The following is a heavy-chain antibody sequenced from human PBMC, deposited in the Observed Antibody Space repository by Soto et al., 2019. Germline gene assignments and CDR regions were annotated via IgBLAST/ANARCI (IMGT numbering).Heavy chain of an antibody. CDR1: GGSISSYY. J-gene: IGHJ4*02. V-gene: IGHV4-59*12. Sequence: SETLSLTCTVSGGSISSYYWSWIRQPPGKGLEWIGYIYYSGSTNYNPSLKSRVTISVDTSKNQFSLKLSSVTAADTAVYYCATDHYDSSGYYYSWPYWGQGTLVTVSS. D-gene: IGHD3-22*01. CDR3: ATDHYDSSGYYYSWPY. CDR2: IYYSGST.